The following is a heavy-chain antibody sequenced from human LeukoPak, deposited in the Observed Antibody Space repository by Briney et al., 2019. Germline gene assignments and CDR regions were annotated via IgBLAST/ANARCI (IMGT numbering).Heavy chain of an antibody. V-gene: IGHV3-21*01. D-gene: IGHD6-13*01. Sequence: GGSLRLSCAASGFTFSSYSMNWVRQAPGKGLEWVSSISSSSSYIYYADSVKGRFTISRDNAKNSLYLQMNSLRAEDTAVYHCVRDGLIAGNMDVWGQGTMVTVSS. CDR3: VRDGLIAGNMDV. CDR2: ISSSSSYI. CDR1: GFTFSSYS. J-gene: IGHJ6*02.